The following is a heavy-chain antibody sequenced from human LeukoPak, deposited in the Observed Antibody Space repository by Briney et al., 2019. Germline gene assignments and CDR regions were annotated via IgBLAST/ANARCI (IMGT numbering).Heavy chain of an antibody. J-gene: IGHJ6*02. CDR2: IYYSGST. V-gene: IGHV4-39*01. CDR3: ARGQAYYYYGMDV. Sequence: SETLSLTCTVSGGSISSSSYYWGWIRQPPGKGLEWIGSIYYSGSTYYNPSLKSRVTISVDTSKNQFSLKLSSVTAADTAVYYCARGQAYYYYGMDVWGQGTTVTVSS. CDR1: GGSISSSSYY.